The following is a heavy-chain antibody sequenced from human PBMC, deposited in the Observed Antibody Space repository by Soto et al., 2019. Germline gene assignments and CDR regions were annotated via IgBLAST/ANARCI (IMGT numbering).Heavy chain of an antibody. Sequence: QVQLVQSGAEVKKPGASVKVSCKASGYTFTSYAMHWVRQAPGQRLEWMGWINAGNGNTKYSQKFQGRVTITRDTSASTAYMELSSLRSEDTAVYYCARTYYYDSSGYYDAFDIWGQGTMVTVSS. CDR2: INAGNGNT. D-gene: IGHD3-22*01. V-gene: IGHV1-3*01. CDR1: GYTFTSYA. J-gene: IGHJ3*02. CDR3: ARTYYYDSSGYYDAFDI.